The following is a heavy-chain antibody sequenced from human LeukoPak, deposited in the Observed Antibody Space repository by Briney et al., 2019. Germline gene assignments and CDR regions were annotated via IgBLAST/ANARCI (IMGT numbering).Heavy chain of an antibody. Sequence: GGSLRLSCTASRFTFSSYWMNWVRQAPGKGLEWVSYISSSGSTIYYADSVKGRFTISRDNAKNSLYLQMNSLRAEDTAVYYCAKDRAVQQQLVPFDYWGQGTLVTVSS. J-gene: IGHJ4*02. CDR3: AKDRAVQQQLVPFDY. CDR2: ISSSGSTI. D-gene: IGHD6-13*01. CDR1: RFTFSSYW. V-gene: IGHV3-48*03.